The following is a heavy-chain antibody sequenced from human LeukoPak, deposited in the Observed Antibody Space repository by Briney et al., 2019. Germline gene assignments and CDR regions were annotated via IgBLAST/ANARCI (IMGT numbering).Heavy chain of an antibody. CDR3: AKGEDIVVVVAATGTFSYGMDV. CDR2: IASSGGGT. J-gene: IGHJ6*02. D-gene: IGHD2-15*01. Sequence: PGGFLRLSCAASGFIFNTYAMSWVRQAPGKGLEWVSAIASSGGGTYYTDSVKGRFTISRDNSKNTLYLQMNSLRAEDTTVYYCAKGEDIVVVVAATGTFSYGMDVWGQGTTVTVSS. V-gene: IGHV3-23*01. CDR1: GFIFNTYA.